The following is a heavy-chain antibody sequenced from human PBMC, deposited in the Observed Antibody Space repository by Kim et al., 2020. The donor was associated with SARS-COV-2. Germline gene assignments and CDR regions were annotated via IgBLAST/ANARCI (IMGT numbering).Heavy chain of an antibody. CDR2: IYYSGST. Sequence: SETLSLTCTVSGGSISSYYWSWIRQPPGKGLEWIGYIYYSGSTNYNPSLKSRVTISVDTSKNQFSLKLSSVTAADTAVYCCARDLVVRGVIKGMDVWGQG. J-gene: IGHJ6*02. D-gene: IGHD3-10*01. CDR3: ARDLVVRGVIKGMDV. V-gene: IGHV4-59*01. CDR1: GGSISSYY.